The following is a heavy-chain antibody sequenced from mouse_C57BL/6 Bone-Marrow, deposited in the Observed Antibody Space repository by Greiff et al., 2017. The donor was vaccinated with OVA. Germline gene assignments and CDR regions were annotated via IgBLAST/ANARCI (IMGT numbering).Heavy chain of an antibody. Sequence: QVQLQQPGAELVKPGASVKLSCKASGYTFTSYWMHWVKQRPGQGLEWIGMIHPNSGSTNYNEKFKSKATLTVDKSSSTAYMQLSSLTSEDSAVYYCARRYYGYDGAWFAYWGQGTLVTVSA. CDR3: ARRYYGYDGAWFAY. J-gene: IGHJ3*01. D-gene: IGHD2-2*01. V-gene: IGHV1-64*01. CDR2: IHPNSGST. CDR1: GYTFTSYW.